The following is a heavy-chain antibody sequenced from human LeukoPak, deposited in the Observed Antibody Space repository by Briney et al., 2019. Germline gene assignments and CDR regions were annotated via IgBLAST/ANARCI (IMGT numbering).Heavy chain of an antibody. CDR1: GYTFTIYD. V-gene: IGHV1-8*01. CDR3: ARPYYYDSSGDAFDI. Sequence: ASVKVSCTASGYTFTIYDINWVRQATGQGLEWMGWMNPNSGNTGYAQKFQGRVTMTRNTSISTAYMELSSLRSEDTAVYYCARPYYYDSSGDAFDIWGQGTMVTVSS. CDR2: MNPNSGNT. J-gene: IGHJ3*02. D-gene: IGHD3-22*01.